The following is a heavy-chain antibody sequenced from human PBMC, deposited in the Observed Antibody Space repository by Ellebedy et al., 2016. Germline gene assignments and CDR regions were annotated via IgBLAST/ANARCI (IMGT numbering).Heavy chain of an antibody. CDR1: GFTFTRSA. D-gene: IGHD6-6*01. Sequence: SVKVSCXASGFTFTRSAVQWVRQARGQRLEWIGWIVVGSGNTNYAQKFQERVTITREMSTSTAYMELSGLTSEDTAVYFCARGDEDETNLVPLHYWGQGTQVTVSS. CDR2: IVVGSGNT. V-gene: IGHV1-58*01. CDR3: ARGDEDETNLVPLHY. J-gene: IGHJ4*02.